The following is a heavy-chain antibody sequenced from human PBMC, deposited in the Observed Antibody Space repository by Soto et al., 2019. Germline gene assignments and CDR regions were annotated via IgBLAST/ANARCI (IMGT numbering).Heavy chain of an antibody. D-gene: IGHD5-18*01. CDR3: ASLVDDTAMVESEYYYYYYMDV. J-gene: IGHJ6*03. CDR1: GGSISSYY. CDR2: IYYSGST. Sequence: SETLSLTCTVSGGSISSYYWSWIRQPPGKGLEWIGYIYYSGSTNYNPSLKSRVTISVDTSKNQFSLKLSSVTAADTAVYYCASLVDDTAMVESEYYYYYYMDVWGKGTTVTVSS. V-gene: IGHV4-59*01.